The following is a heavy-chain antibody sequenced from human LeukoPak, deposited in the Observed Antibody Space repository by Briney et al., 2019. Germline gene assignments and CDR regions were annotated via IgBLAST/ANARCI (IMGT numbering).Heavy chain of an antibody. CDR2: IICKAYGGTT. Sequence: GGSLRLSCTASGFTFGKYGMSWFRQAPGKGLEWVGFIICKAYGGTTASAGSVKDRFTILRDDFTSITYLQMNSLKPENTGVYYCTRGDYYNNSGYYSLIDYWGQGTLVTVSS. V-gene: IGHV3-49*03. CDR3: TRGDYYNNSGYYSLIDY. CDR1: GFTFGKYG. J-gene: IGHJ4*02. D-gene: IGHD3-22*01.